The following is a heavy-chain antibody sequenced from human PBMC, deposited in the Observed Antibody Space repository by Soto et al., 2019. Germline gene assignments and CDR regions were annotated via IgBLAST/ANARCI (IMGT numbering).Heavy chain of an antibody. V-gene: IGHV3-30-3*01. J-gene: IGHJ4*02. D-gene: IGHD6-19*01. CDR3: AKDSQMYSSAWYY. CDR2: ISYDGSNK. CDR1: GFTFSSYA. Sequence: PGGSLRLSCAASGFTFSSYAMHWVRQAPGKGLEWVAVISYDGSNKYYADSVKGRFTISRDNSKNTLYLQMNSLRAEDTAVYYCAKDSQMYSSAWYYWGQGTLVTVSS.